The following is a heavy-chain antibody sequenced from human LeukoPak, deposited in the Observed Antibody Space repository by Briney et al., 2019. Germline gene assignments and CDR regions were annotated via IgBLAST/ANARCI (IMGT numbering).Heavy chain of an antibody. Sequence: ASVKVSCKASGGTFSSYAISWVRQAPGQGLEWMGGIISIFGTANYAQKFQGRVTITADKSTSTAYMELSSLRSEDTAVYYCASGYYDYVWGSYPLDYWGQGTLVTVSS. CDR2: IISIFGTA. CDR3: ASGYYDYVWGSYPLDY. V-gene: IGHV1-69*06. J-gene: IGHJ4*02. CDR1: GGTFSSYA. D-gene: IGHD3-16*02.